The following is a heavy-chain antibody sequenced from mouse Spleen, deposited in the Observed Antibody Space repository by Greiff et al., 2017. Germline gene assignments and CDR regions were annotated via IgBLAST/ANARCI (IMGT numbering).Heavy chain of an antibody. J-gene: IGHJ3*01. CDR2: IDPNSGGT. V-gene: IGHV1-72*01. CDR3: ARKGSGSWFAY. D-gene: IGHD1-3*01. CDR1: GYTFTSYW. Sequence: QVQLQQPGAELVKPGASVKLSCKASGYTFTSYWMHWVKQRPGRGLEWIGSIDPNSGGTKYNEKFKSKATLTVDKPSSTAYMERSRLKSEDSAVYYCARKGSGSWFAYWGQGTLVTVSA.